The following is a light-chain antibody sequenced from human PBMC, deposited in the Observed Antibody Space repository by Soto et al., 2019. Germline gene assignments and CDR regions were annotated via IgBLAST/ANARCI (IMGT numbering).Light chain of an antibody. CDR1: QSVSSY. CDR3: QQRSNWPWT. J-gene: IGKJ1*01. Sequence: EIVLTQSPATLSLSPGERATLSCRASQSVSSYLAWYQQKPGQAPRLLLYDASNRATGIPARFSGSGSGTDFTLTISSLEPEDVAVYYCQQRSNWPWTFGQGTKVEIK. V-gene: IGKV3-11*01. CDR2: DAS.